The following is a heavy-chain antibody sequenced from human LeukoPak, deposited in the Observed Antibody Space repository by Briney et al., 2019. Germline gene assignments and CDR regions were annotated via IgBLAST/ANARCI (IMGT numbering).Heavy chain of an antibody. Sequence: ASVTVSFKASGGTFSSYAISWVRQAPGQGLEWMGGIIPIFGTANYAQKFQGRVTITTDESTSTAYMELSSLRSEDTAVYYCARGPYSYGLEWFDPWGQGTLVTVSS. D-gene: IGHD5-18*01. CDR1: GGTFSSYA. CDR2: IIPIFGTA. V-gene: IGHV1-69*05. CDR3: ARGPYSYGLEWFDP. J-gene: IGHJ5*02.